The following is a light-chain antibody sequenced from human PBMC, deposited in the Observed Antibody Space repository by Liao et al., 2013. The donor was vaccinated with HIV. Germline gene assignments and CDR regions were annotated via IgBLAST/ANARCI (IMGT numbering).Light chain of an antibody. J-gene: IGLJ1*01. CDR1: KLGDKY. Sequence: SYELTQPPSVSVSPGQTASITCSGDKLGDKYACWYQQKPGQSPVLVIYYDSDRPSGIPERFSGSNSGNTATLTISRVEAGDEADYYCQAWDSNTGVFGTGSKVTVL. CDR3: QAWDSNTGV. V-gene: IGLV3-1*01. CDR2: YDS.